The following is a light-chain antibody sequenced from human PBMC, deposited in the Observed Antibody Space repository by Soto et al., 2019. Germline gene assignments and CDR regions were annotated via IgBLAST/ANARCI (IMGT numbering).Light chain of an antibody. CDR1: LDIRND. CDR3: LQHKSYPWT. V-gene: IGKV1-17*01. CDR2: DAS. J-gene: IGKJ1*01. Sequence: DLPVTQSPSSLSASVGDRVSITCRASLDIRNDLDWYQQKPGKAPKRLIYDASTLQSGVPSRFSGAGSGAEFTLTINGLQSEDFATYFCLQHKSYPWTFGQGTKVEL.